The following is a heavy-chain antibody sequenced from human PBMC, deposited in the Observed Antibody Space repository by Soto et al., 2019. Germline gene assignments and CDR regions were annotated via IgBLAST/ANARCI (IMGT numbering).Heavy chain of an antibody. CDR2: MSSDGSDK. CDR1: GFTFSDYA. J-gene: IGHJ6*02. Sequence: QEQLVESGGGVVQPGRSLRLSCSASGFTFSDYAMHWVRQAPGKGLEWVAVMSSDGSDKYYADSVKGRFTISRDNSKKSLYVKRSTLSRGAPAVYYCGRDGGGTGAGAFHFFQYAFDLWAQGPTVIV. CDR3: GRDGGGTGAGAFHFFQYAFDL. V-gene: IGHV3-30*04. D-gene: IGHD6-19*01.